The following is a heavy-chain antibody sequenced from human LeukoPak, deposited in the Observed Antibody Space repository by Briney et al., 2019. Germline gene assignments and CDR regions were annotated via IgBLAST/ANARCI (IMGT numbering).Heavy chain of an antibody. D-gene: IGHD3-10*01. J-gene: IGHJ4*02. CDR3: ARQSRDGSKTRGYYFDY. V-gene: IGHV5-51*01. CDR2: IYPADSDT. Sequence: GESLKISCKGSAYSFTSYWINWVRQMPGKGLESMGIIYPADSDTTYSPSFQGQVTISADKSISTVYLQWSSLKASDTAMYYCARQSRDGSKTRGYYFDYWGQGSMVGVSS. CDR1: AYSFTSYW.